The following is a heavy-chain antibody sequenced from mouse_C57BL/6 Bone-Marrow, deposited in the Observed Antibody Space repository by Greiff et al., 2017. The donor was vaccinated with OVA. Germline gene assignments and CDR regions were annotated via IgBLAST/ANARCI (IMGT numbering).Heavy chain of an antibody. Sequence: EVQVVESGAELVRPGASVKLSCTASGFNIKDYYMHWVKQRPEQGLEWIGWIDPENGDTEYASKFQGKATITADTSSNTAYLQLSSLTSEDTAVYYCTSLWYPYWGQGTTLTVSS. V-gene: IGHV14-4*01. CDR1: GFNIKDYY. D-gene: IGHD2-1*01. CDR2: IDPENGDT. J-gene: IGHJ2*01. CDR3: TSLWYPY.